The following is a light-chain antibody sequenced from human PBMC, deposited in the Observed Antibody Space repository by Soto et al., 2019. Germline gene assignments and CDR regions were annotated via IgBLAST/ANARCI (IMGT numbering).Light chain of an antibody. CDR1: HSASSY. J-gene: IGKJ4*01. V-gene: IGKV3-11*01. CDR3: QQHGNPPCT. Sequence: EIVLTQSPATLSLSPGERATLSCRVARHSASSYLAWFQQKPGQAPRLLIYGASSRPTGIPDRFSGSGSGTDFTLAISRLEPEDFALYYCQQHGNPPCTFGGGTKVDIK. CDR2: GAS.